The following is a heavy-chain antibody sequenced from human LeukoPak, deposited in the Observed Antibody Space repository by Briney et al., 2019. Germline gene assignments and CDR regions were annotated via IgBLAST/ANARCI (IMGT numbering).Heavy chain of an antibody. CDR2: IYYSGST. D-gene: IGHD6-13*01. CDR3: AREAAAGTFYFDY. Sequence: ETLSLTCTVSGGSISSYYWSWIRQPPGKGLEWIGYIYYSGSTNYNPSLKSRVTISVDTSKNQFSLKLSSVTAADTAVYYCAREAAAGTFYFDYWGQGTLVTVSS. V-gene: IGHV4-59*12. J-gene: IGHJ4*02. CDR1: GGSISSYY.